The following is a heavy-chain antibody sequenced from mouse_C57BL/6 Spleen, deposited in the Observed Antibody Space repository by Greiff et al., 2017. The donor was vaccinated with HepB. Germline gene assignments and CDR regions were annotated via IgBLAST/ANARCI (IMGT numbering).Heavy chain of an antibody. CDR1: GYTFTSYW. CDR3: ARDPYGSSFHFDY. Sequence: QVQLQQPGAELVMPGASVKLSCKASGYTFTSYWMHWVKQRPGQGLEWIGEIDPSDSYTNYNQKFKGKSTLTVDKSSSTAYMQLSSLTSEDSAVYYCARDPYGSSFHFDYWGQGTTLTVSS. D-gene: IGHD1-1*01. J-gene: IGHJ2*01. CDR2: IDPSDSYT. V-gene: IGHV1-69*01.